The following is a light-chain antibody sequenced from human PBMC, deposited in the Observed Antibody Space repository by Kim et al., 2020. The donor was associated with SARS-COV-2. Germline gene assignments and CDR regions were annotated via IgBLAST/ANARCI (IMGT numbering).Light chain of an antibody. CDR2: EDS. CDR3: YSTDSSGNHRV. V-gene: IGLV3-10*01. Sequence: SYELTQPPSVSVSPGQTARITCSGDALPKKYAYWYQQKSGQAPVLVIYEDSKRPSGIPERFCGSSSGTMATLTISGAQVEDEADYYCYSTDSSGNHRVFG. J-gene: IGLJ3*02. CDR1: ALPKKY.